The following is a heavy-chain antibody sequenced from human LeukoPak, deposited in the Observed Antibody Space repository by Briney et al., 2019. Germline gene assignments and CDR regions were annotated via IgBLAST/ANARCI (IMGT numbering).Heavy chain of an antibody. V-gene: IGHV3-33*01. CDR3: ARLGSSWSIDY. D-gene: IGHD6-13*01. Sequence: TGGSLRLSCAASGFTFSSYGIHWVRQAPGKGLEWVAVIWYDGSNKYYADSVKGRFTISRDSSKDTLFLQMNTLRAEDTGVYYCARLGSSWSIDYWGQGTLVTVSS. CDR2: IWYDGSNK. CDR1: GFTFSSYG. J-gene: IGHJ4*02.